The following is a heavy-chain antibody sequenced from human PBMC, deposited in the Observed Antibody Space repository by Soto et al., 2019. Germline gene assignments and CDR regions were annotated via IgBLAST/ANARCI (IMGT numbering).Heavy chain of an antibody. J-gene: IGHJ4*02. CDR1: GGSLSSSIYY. D-gene: IGHD1-26*01. CDR2: IYYSGST. Sequence: PSETLSLTCTVAGGSLSSSIYYWGWIRQPPGKGLEWIGSIYYSGSTYYNPSLKSRVTISVDTSKNQFSLKLSSVTAADTAVYYCARLLAITVGGIRYRPGPLDYWGQGTLVTVSS. CDR3: ARLLAITVGGIRYRPGPLDY. V-gene: IGHV4-39*01.